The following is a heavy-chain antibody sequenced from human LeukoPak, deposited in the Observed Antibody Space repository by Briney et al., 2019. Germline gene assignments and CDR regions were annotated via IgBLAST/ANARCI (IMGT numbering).Heavy chain of an antibody. CDR1: GFTFSGYE. J-gene: IGHJ5*02. CDR3: AKALTTGPWQPVDH. D-gene: IGHD1-14*01. V-gene: IGHV3-48*03. Sequence: PGGSLRLSCAASGFTFSGYEMNWVRQAPGKGLEWISYICGRGKTKYYADSVKGRFTVSRDNSKNTLYLQMNGLRADDTAVYYCAKALTTGPWQPVDHWGQGTLVTVSS. CDR2: ICGRGKTK.